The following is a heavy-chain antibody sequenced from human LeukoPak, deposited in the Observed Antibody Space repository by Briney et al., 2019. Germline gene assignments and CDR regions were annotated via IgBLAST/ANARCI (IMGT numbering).Heavy chain of an antibody. CDR3: ARDTSRVVAATGFDP. D-gene: IGHD2-15*01. V-gene: IGHV4-31*03. CDR2: IYYSGST. Sequence: PSETLSLTCTVSGGSISSGGYYWSWIRQHPGKGLAWIGYIYYSGSTYYNPSLKSRVTISVDTSKNQFSLKLSSVTAADTAVYYCARDTSRVVAATGFDPWGQGTLVTVSS. CDR1: GGSISSGGYY. J-gene: IGHJ5*02.